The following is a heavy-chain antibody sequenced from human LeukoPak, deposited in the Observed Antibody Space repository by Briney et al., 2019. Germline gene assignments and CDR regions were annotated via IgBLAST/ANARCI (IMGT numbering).Heavy chain of an antibody. J-gene: IGHJ4*02. CDR2: IIPILGIA. CDR3: ARSAMTTVTIDY. D-gene: IGHD4-17*01. V-gene: IGHV1-69*04. Sequence: ASVKVSCKASGGTFSSYAISWVRQAPGQGLEWMGRIIPILGIANYAQKFQGRVTITADKSTSTAYMELSSLRSEDTAVYYCARSAMTTVTIDYWGQGTLVTVSS. CDR1: GGTFSSYA.